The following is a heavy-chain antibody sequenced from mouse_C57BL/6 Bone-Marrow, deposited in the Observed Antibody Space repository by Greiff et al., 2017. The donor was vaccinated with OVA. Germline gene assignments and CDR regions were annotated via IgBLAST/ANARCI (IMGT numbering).Heavy chain of an antibody. CDR1: GFTFSSYA. J-gene: IGHJ2*01. D-gene: IGHD1-1*01. V-gene: IGHV5-4*03. Sequence: EVKVVESGGGLVKPGGSLKLSCAASGFTFSSYAMSWVRQTPEKRLEWVATISDGGSYTYYPDNVKGRFTISRDNAKNNLYLQMRHLKSEDTAMYYCARGGYGSSFDYWGQGTPLTVSS. CDR2: ISDGGSYT. CDR3: ARGGYGSSFDY.